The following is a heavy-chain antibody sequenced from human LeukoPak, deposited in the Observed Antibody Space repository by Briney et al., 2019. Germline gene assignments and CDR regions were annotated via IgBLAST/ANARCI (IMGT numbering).Heavy chain of an antibody. V-gene: IGHV4-39*07. J-gene: IGHJ4*02. Sequence: PSETLSLTCTVSGGSISSRTYYWGWIRQPPGKGLEWIGEINHSGSTNYNPSLKSRVTISVDTSKNQFSLKLSSVTAADTAVYYCASTGVVTPRGDDYWGQGTLVTVSS. D-gene: IGHD4-23*01. CDR2: INHSGST. CDR1: GGSISSRTYY. CDR3: ASTGVVTPRGDDY.